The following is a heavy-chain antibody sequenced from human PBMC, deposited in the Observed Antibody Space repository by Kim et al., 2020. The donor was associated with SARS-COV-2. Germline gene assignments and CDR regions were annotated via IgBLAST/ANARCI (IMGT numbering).Heavy chain of an antibody. Sequence: ADSVKGRFTISRDNSQTMLYLQMNSLSAGDTAVYYCAKNFGAVTGAWFDPWGLGTLVTVSP. J-gene: IGHJ5*02. CDR3: AKNFGAVTGAWFDP. V-gene: IGHV3-23*01. D-gene: IGHD6-19*01.